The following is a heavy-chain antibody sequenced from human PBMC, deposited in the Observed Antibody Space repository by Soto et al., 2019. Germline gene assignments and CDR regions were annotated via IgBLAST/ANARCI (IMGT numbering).Heavy chain of an antibody. D-gene: IGHD4-17*01. CDR2: ISYDGSNK. V-gene: IGHV3-30-3*01. CDR3: AREYGDYDYYYYYGMDV. CDR1: GFTFSSYA. Sequence: VQLVESGGGVVQPGRSLRLSCAASGFTFSSYAMHWVRQAPGKGLEWVAVISYDGSNKYYADSVKGRFTISRDNSKNTLYLQMNSLRAEDTAVYYCAREYGDYDYYYYYGMDVWGQGTTVTVSS. J-gene: IGHJ6*02.